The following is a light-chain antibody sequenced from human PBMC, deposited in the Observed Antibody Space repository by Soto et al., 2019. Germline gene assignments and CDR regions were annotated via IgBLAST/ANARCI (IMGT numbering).Light chain of an antibody. V-gene: IGKV3-20*01. J-gene: IGKJ1*01. CDR1: QSVSSSY. CDR3: QQYDSSPRT. CDR2: GAS. Sequence: EIVLTQSPGTLSLSPGERATLSCRASQSVSSSYLAWYQQKPGQAPRLLISGASTGATGIPARFSGSGSGTEFTLTISSLQSEDCAIYYCQQYDSSPRTFGQGTKVDIK.